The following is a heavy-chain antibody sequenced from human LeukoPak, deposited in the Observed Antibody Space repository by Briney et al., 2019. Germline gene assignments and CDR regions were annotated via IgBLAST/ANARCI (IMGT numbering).Heavy chain of an antibody. V-gene: IGHV3-21*01. CDR3: ARGPRRVWFGELLPKLSYFDY. CDR2: ISSSSSYI. D-gene: IGHD3-10*01. J-gene: IGHJ4*02. Sequence: GGSLRLSCAASGFTFSSYSMNWVRQAPGKGLEWVSSISSSSSYIYYADSVKGRFTISRDNAKNSLYLQMNSLRAEDTAVYYCARGPRRVWFGELLPKLSYFDYWGQGTLVTVSS. CDR1: GFTFSSYS.